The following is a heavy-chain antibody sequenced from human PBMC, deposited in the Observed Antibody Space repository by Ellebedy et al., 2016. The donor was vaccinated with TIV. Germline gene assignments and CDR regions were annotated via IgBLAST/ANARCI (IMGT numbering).Heavy chain of an antibody. CDR3: TRGYGSDWPTSNY. V-gene: IGHV4-34*01. D-gene: IGHD6-19*01. CDR2: MKDGGGT. Sequence: MPSETLSLTCTVSGGSLNYHWSWIRQPPGKGLEWIGEMKDGGGTNYNPSLESQVIISIDTSTKQLSLKLTSVTAADTALYYCTRGYGSDWPTSNYWGPGSLVTVSS. J-gene: IGHJ4*02. CDR1: GGSLNYH.